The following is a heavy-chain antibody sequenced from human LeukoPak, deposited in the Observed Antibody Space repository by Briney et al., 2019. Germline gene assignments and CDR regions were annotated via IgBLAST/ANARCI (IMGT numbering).Heavy chain of an antibody. CDR2: IYYSGST. CDR1: GGSISSYY. J-gene: IGHJ4*02. V-gene: IGHV4-59*08. CDR3: ARSPGYRYGQYYFDY. Sequence: TSETLSLTCTVSGGSISSYYWSWIRQPPGKGLEWIGYIYYSGSTNYNPSLKSRVTISVDTSKNQFSLKLSSVTAADTAVYYCARSPGYRYGQYYFDYWGQGTLVTVSS. D-gene: IGHD5-18*01.